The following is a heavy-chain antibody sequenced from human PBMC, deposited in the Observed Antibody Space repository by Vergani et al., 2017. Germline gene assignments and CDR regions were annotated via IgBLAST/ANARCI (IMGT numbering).Heavy chain of an antibody. Sequence: EVQLVESGGGVVQPGGSLRLSCAASGFTFDDYAMHWVRQAPGMGLEWVSLISGAGGSTYYADSVKGRFTISRDNSKNSLYLQMNSLRTEDTALYYCAKSHGLLWFGEFLTEWGQGTLVTVSS. CDR3: AKSHGLLWFGEFLTE. CDR1: GFTFDDYA. D-gene: IGHD3-10*01. J-gene: IGHJ4*02. CDR2: ISGAGGST. V-gene: IGHV3-43*02.